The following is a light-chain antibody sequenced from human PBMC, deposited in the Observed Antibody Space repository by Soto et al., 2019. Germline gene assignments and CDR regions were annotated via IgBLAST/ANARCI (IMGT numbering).Light chain of an antibody. J-gene: IGKJ1*01. V-gene: IGKV3-20*01. Sequence: EIVLTQSPGTLSLSPGERATLSCRASQSGSSSYLAWYQQKPGQAPRLLIYGASSRATGIPDRFSGSGSGTDFTLTIPRLEPEDFAVYYCQQYGSSGTFGQGTKVDIK. CDR3: QQYGSSGT. CDR1: QSGSSSY. CDR2: GAS.